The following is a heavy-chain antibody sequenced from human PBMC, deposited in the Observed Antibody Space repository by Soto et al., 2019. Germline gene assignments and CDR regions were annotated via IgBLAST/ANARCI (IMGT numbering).Heavy chain of an antibody. CDR2: IYSIGTT. J-gene: IGHJ4*02. CDR3: AREEKQLSRYGGDFDY. CDR1: DCSVNSCNYY. Sequence: QVQLQESGPGLVKPSETLSLTCSVSDCSVNSCNYYWRWLRQPPGKALEWIVHIYSIGTTYYHPSLTSPGSISVYTSKSHFSLMVASVTEADTAVYFCAREEKQLSRYGGDFDYWGQGILVTVSS. D-gene: IGHD2-21*01. V-gene: IGHV4-61*03.